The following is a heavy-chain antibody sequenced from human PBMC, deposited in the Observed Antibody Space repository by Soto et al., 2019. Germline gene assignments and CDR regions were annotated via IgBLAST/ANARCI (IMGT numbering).Heavy chain of an antibody. CDR2: TYYRSKWYN. D-gene: IGHD3-3*01. CDR1: GDSVSSNSAA. CDR3: ARNGSYYDFWSGYYFGGGMDV. J-gene: IGHJ6*02. V-gene: IGHV6-1*01. Sequence: SQTLSLTCAISGDSVSSNSAAWNWIRQSPSRGLEWLGRTYYRSKWYNDYAVSVKSRITINPDTSKNQFSLKLSSVTAADTAVYYCARNGSYYDFWSGYYFGGGMDVWGQGTTVTVSS.